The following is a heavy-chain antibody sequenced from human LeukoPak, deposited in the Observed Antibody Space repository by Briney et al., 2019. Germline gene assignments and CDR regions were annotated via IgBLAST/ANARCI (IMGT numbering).Heavy chain of an antibody. CDR1: GYTFTSYF. Sequence: ASVKVSCKASGYTFTSYFMHWVRQAPGQGLEWMGGIIPIFGTANYAQKFQGRVTITTDESTSTAYMELSSLRSEDTAVYHCARQEYYYDSSGYYPFDYWGQGTLVTVSS. CDR3: ARQEYYYDSSGYYPFDY. V-gene: IGHV1-69*05. D-gene: IGHD3-22*01. J-gene: IGHJ4*02. CDR2: IIPIFGTA.